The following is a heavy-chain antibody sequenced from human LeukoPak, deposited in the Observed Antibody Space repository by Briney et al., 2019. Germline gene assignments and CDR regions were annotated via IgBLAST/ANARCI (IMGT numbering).Heavy chain of an antibody. CDR3: ARLDIVVVPAASASSYYFDY. J-gene: IGHJ4*02. CDR1: GFTFSSYW. D-gene: IGHD2-2*03. V-gene: IGHV3-7*01. Sequence: GGSLRLSCAASGFTFSSYWMSWVRQAPGKGLEWVANIKQVGSEKYYVDSVKGRFTISRDNAKNSLYLQMNSLRAEDTAVCYCARLDIVVVPAASASSYYFDYWGQGTLVTVSS. CDR2: IKQVGSEK.